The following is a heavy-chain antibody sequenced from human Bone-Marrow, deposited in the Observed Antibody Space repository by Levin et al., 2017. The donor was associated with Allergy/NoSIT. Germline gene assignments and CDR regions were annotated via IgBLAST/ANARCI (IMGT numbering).Heavy chain of an antibody. D-gene: IGHD2-15*01. Sequence: GESLKISCAASGFTFSHHYMSWIRQAPGKGLEWVSYISISSNSIYYADSVRGRFTISRDNAKNALYLQMNGLRADDTAVYYCARDRATLALSDAFDIWGQGTMVTVSS. CDR2: ISISSNSI. CDR3: ARDRATLALSDAFDI. J-gene: IGHJ3*02. V-gene: IGHV3-11*01. CDR1: GFTFSHHY.